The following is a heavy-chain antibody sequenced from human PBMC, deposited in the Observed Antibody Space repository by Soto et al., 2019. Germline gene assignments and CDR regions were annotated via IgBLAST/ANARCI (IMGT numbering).Heavy chain of an antibody. CDR2: INHSGST. Sequence: QVQLQQWGAGLLKPSETLSLTCAVYGGSFSGYYWSWIHQPPGKGLEWIGEINHSGSTNYNPSLKSRVTISVDTSKNQFSLKLSSVTAADTAVYYCARDPTRATVTTTLRPLDYWGQGTLVTVSS. CDR3: ARDPTRATVTTTLRPLDY. D-gene: IGHD4-17*01. CDR1: GGSFSGYY. V-gene: IGHV4-34*01. J-gene: IGHJ4*02.